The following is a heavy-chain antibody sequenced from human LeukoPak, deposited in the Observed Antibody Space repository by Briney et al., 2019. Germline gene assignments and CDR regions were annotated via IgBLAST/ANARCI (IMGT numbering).Heavy chain of an antibody. V-gene: IGHV4-59*01. J-gene: IGHJ4*02. D-gene: IGHD3-3*01. CDR1: GGSISSYY. CDR3: AREGTIFGVVSHFDY. Sequence: SETLSLTCTVSGGSISSYYWSWIRQPPGKGLEWIGYIYYSGSTNYNPSLKSRVTISVDTSKNQFSLKLSSVTAADTAVYYCAREGTIFGVVSHFDYWGQGTLVTVSS. CDR2: IYYSGST.